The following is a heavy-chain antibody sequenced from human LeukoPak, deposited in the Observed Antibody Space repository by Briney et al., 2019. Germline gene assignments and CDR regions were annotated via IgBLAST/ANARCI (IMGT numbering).Heavy chain of an antibody. D-gene: IGHD2-15*01. CDR2: ISSSSSYI. V-gene: IGHV3-21*01. J-gene: IGHJ5*02. Sequence: GGSLRLSCAASGFTCSSYSMNWVRQAPGKGLEWVSSISSSSSYIYYADSVKGRFTISRDNAKNSLYLQMNSLRAEDTAVYYCARSVVAASAESWFDPWGQGTLVTVSS. CDR1: GFTCSSYS. CDR3: ARSVVAASAESWFDP.